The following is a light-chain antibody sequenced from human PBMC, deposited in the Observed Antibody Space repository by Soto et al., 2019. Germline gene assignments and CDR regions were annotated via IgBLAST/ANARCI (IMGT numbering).Light chain of an antibody. CDR1: QSVSSY. CDR3: QQGLST. CDR2: DAS. J-gene: IGKJ4*01. V-gene: IGKV3-11*01. Sequence: EIVLTQSPAPLSLSPGERATLSCRASQSVSSYLAWYQQKPGQAPRLPIYDASNRATGIPARFSGSGSGTDFTLTISSLEPEDFAVYYCQQGLSTFGGGTKVEIK.